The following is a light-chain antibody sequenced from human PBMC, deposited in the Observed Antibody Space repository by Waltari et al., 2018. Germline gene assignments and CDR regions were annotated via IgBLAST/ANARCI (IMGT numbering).Light chain of an antibody. CDR2: WAS. CDR1: PSVFSSSSNRNY. V-gene: IGKV4-1*01. J-gene: IGKJ2*01. Sequence: DIVMTQSPDSLALSLGERATINCKSSPSVFSSSSNRNYLVWYQQKPGQPPKLLIYWASTRESGVPERFSGSGSGTDFTLTISSLQAEDVAVYYCQQSYSIPRTFGQGTKLEIE. CDR3: QQSYSIPRT.